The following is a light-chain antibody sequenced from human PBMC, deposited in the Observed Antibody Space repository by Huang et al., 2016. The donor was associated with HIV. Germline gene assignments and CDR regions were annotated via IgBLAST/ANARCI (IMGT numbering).Light chain of an antibody. J-gene: IGKJ3*01. CDR1: HSLLNIPNRKNY. V-gene: IGKV4-1*01. Sequence: DIVMTQSPDFLAVSLGERATISCTSSHSLLNIPNRKNYLAWYQQNPGQPPKLLIYWASVRESGVPDRFIGSGSGTDFTLTITSLQAEDVAVYFCQQYFFSPMTFGPGTKVDI. CDR2: WAS. CDR3: QQYFFSPMT.